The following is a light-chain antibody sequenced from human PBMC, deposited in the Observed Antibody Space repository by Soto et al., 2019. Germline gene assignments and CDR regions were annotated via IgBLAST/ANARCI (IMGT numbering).Light chain of an antibody. CDR2: SNN. J-gene: IGLJ3*02. Sequence: QSVLTQPPSASGTPGQRVTISCSGSSSNIGSNPVNWYQQLPGMAPKLLIYSNNQRPSGVPDRFSGSRSGTSASLAISGLQSEDEGDYYCAAWDDSLNGRGVFGGGTKVTVL. CDR1: SSNIGSNP. CDR3: AAWDDSLNGRGV. V-gene: IGLV1-44*01.